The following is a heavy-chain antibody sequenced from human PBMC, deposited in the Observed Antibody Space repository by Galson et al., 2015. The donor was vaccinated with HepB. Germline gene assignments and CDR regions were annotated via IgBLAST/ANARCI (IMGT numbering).Heavy chain of an antibody. CDR3: ANYHDSSGYYALDT. Sequence: SLRLSCAASGFTFRRYWMSWVRQAPGKGLEWVTNINEDGSEKNYVDSVKGRFTSSRDNAKNSLYLQMNSLGAEDTAIYYCANYHDSSGYYALDTWGRGTLVTVSS. CDR1: GFTFRRYW. J-gene: IGHJ3*02. CDR2: INEDGSEK. V-gene: IGHV3-7*03. D-gene: IGHD3-22*01.